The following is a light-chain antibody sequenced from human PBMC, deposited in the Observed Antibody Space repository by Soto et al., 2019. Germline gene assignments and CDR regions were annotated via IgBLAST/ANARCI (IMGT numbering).Light chain of an antibody. CDR2: EVS. Sequence: QSVLTQPASVSGSPGQSITISCTGTSSDVGGYNYVSWYQQHPCKAPKLMIYEVSNRPSGVSNRFSGSKSGNTASLTISGLQAEDEADYYCSSYTSSSTPYVCGTGTQVTVL. CDR3: SSYTSSSTPYV. J-gene: IGLJ1*01. V-gene: IGLV2-14*01. CDR1: SSDVGGYNY.